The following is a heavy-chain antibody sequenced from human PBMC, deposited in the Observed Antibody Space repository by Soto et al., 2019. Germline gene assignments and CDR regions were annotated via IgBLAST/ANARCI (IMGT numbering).Heavy chain of an antibody. Sequence: QVQLVESGGGVVKPGGSLRLSCAASGFTFSDYYMSWIRQAPGKGVEWGSYISSSGSTIYYADSVKGRFTISRDNAKNSLYLQMNSLRAEDTAVYYCARETVVVVAATPDYYYYGMDVWGQGTTVTVSS. CDR2: ISSSGSTI. CDR1: GFTFSDYY. D-gene: IGHD2-15*01. V-gene: IGHV3-11*01. CDR3: ARETVVVVAATPDYYYYGMDV. J-gene: IGHJ6*02.